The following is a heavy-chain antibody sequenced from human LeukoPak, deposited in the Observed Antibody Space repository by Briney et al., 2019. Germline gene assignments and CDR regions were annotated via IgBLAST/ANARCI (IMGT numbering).Heavy chain of an antibody. D-gene: IGHD5-24*01. Sequence: SETLSLTCTVSGYSISNGYYWGWIRQPPGKGLEWIGEINHSGSTNYNPSLKSRVTISVDTSKNQFSLKLSSVTAADTAVYYCAKARWLQSPELDYYYMDVWGKGTTVTISS. V-gene: IGHV4-38-2*02. CDR2: INHSGST. CDR3: AKARWLQSPELDYYYMDV. CDR1: GYSISNGYY. J-gene: IGHJ6*03.